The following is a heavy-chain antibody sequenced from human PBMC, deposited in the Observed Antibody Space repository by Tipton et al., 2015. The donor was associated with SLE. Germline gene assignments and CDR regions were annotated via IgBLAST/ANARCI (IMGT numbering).Heavy chain of an antibody. CDR1: GGSISGYY. V-gene: IGHV4-4*07. Sequence: TLSLTCTVSGGSISGYYWSWIRQPAGGGLEWIGRIYTSGRTDYKPSLKSRVTISVDTSQNQFSRKLSSVTAADTAVYYCVSETPRDGYKFFHWGQGTLVTVSS. CDR3: VSETPRDGYKFFH. CDR2: IYTSGRT. D-gene: IGHD5-24*01. J-gene: IGHJ4*02.